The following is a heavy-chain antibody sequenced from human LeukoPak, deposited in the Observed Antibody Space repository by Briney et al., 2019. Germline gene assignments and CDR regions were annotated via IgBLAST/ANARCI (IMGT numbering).Heavy chain of an antibody. Sequence: SETLSLTCTVSGGSISSGSYYWSWIRQPAGKGLEWIGRIYTSGSTNYNPSLKSRVTISVDTSKNQFSLKLSSVTAADTAVYYCARTPITGTPTDYMDVWGKGTTVTVSS. CDR3: ARTPITGTPTDYMDV. CDR1: GGSISSGSYY. J-gene: IGHJ6*03. V-gene: IGHV4-61*02. CDR2: IYTSGST. D-gene: IGHD1-20*01.